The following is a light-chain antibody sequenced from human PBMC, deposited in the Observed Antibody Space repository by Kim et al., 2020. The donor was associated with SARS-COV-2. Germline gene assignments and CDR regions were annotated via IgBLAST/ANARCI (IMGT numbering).Light chain of an antibody. Sequence: PGRAPILVLYRDKERPSWIPERFSGSRSGTTLTLTITGVQTEDEAHYFCQSADISGISWIFGGGTQLTVL. J-gene: IGLJ2*01. CDR3: QSADISGISWI. CDR2: RDK. V-gene: IGLV3-25*03.